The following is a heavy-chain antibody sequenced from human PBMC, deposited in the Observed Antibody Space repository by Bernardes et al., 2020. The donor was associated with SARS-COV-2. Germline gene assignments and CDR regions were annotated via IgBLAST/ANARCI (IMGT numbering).Heavy chain of an antibody. CDR1: GFTFTSSA. J-gene: IGHJ5*01. Sequence: SVKVSCKASGFTFTSSAMQWVRQARGQRLEWIGWIVVGSGNTNYAQKFQERVTITRDMSTSTAYMELSSLRSEDTAVYYCAADLGYCGGDCFDSWGQGTLVTVSS. CDR2: IVVGSGNT. CDR3: AADLGYCGGDCFDS. D-gene: IGHD2-21*01. V-gene: IGHV1-58*02.